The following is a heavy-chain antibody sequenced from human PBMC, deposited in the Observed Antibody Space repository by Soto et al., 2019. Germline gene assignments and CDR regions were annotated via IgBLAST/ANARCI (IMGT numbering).Heavy chain of an antibody. CDR3: VRCHYSGSARTYGMDV. V-gene: IGHV3-33*01. Sequence: QVQLVESGGGVVQPGRSLRLSCAASGFTFSSYAMHWVRQAPGKGLEWVAVIWYDGSNKYYADSVKGRFTISRDNSKNTLYLQMNSLRGEDTAVYHCVRCHYSGSARTYGMDVW. D-gene: IGHD3-10*01. CDR1: GFTFSSYA. J-gene: IGHJ6*01. CDR2: IWYDGSNK.